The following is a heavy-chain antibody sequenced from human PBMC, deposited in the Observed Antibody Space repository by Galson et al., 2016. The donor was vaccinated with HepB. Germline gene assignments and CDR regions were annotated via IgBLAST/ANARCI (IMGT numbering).Heavy chain of an antibody. J-gene: IGHJ2*01. D-gene: IGHD4-17*01. CDR2: IGTAGDT. CDR3: ATSVYGDYRFDDWYFDL. V-gene: IGHV3-13*04. Sequence: SLRLSCAASGFTFSSYDMHWVRQATGKGLEWVSGIGTAGDTYYPGSVKGRFPIAREDAKNSLYLQMNSLRAGDTAVYYCATSVYGDYRFDDWYFDLWGRGTLVTVSS. CDR1: GFTFSSYD.